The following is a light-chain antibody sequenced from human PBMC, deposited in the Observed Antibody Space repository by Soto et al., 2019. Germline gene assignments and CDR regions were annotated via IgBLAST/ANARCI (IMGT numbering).Light chain of an antibody. CDR3: AAWDSSLSAEL. CDR1: GPNLGNNY. CDR2: DNN. Sequence: QSVLTQPPSVSAAPGEKVTISCSGRGPNLGNNYVSWYQQLPGTAPKLLIYDNNERPSGIPDRFSGSKSGTSATLGISELQTGDEADYYCAAWDSSLSAELFGGGTKLTVL. V-gene: IGLV1-51*01. J-gene: IGLJ3*02.